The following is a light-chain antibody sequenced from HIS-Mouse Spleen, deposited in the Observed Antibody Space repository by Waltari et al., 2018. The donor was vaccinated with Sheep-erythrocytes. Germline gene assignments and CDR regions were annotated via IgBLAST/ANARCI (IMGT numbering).Light chain of an antibody. V-gene: IGLV3-10*01. CDR1: ALPKQN. CDR2: EDS. J-gene: IGLJ3*02. Sequence: SYELTQPPSVSVSPGQTARITSSGDALPKQNAYWYQQKSGQAPVLVIYEDSKRPSGIPERFSGSSSGTMATLTISGAQVEDEADYYCYSTDSSGNHSNWVFGGGTKLTVL. CDR3: YSTDSSGNHSNWV.